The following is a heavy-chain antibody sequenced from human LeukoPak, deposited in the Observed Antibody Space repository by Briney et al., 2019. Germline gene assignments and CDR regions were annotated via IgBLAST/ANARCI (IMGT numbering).Heavy chain of an antibody. CDR3: ARAYCSGGSCYSSRGMFDP. CDR1: GGSISNYY. CDR2: IYYSGST. D-gene: IGHD2-15*01. V-gene: IGHV4-59*01. J-gene: IGHJ5*02. Sequence: PSETLSLTCTVSGGSISNYYWSWIRQPPGKGLEWIGYIYYSGSTNYNPSLKSRVTISVDTSKNQFSLKLSSVTAADTAVYYCARAYCSGGSCYSSRGMFDPWGHGTLVTVPS.